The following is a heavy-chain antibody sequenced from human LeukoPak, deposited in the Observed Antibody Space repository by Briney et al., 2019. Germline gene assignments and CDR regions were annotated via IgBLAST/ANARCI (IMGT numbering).Heavy chain of an antibody. D-gene: IGHD3-16*01. V-gene: IGHV4-34*01. J-gene: IGHJ6*03. CDR1: GGSFSGHY. Sequence: SETLSLTGAVYGGSFSGHYWTWIRQPPGKGLEWIGEINHSGSTNYNPSLKSRVTISVDTSKNQFSLKVSSVTAADTAVYYCARVKDPGGYYYYYYMDIWGKGNTVTVSS. CDR2: INHSGST. CDR3: ARVKDPGGYYYYYYMDI.